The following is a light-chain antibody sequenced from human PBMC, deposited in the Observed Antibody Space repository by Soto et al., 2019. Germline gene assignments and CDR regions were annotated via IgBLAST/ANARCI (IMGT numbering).Light chain of an antibody. CDR3: QQYGSFWT. J-gene: IGKJ1*01. CDR1: QSVSSSY. CDR2: GAS. V-gene: IGKV3-20*01. Sequence: EIVLMQSPGTLSLSPGERSTLSCMAIQSVSSSYLAWYQQKPGQAPRLLIYGASSRATGIPDRLSGSGSGTDFTLTISRLEPEDFAVYYCQQYGSFWTFGQGTKVDIK.